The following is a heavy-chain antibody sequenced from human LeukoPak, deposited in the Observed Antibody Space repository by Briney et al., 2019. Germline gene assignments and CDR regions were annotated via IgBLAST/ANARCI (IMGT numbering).Heavy chain of an antibody. Sequence: SETLSLTCTVSGGSFTNYWIWIRQPPGRGLEYIGHIYYTGTTDYNPSLKSRVTMSVDTSKSQFSLRLISVTASDTAVYFCAGAPKQHYFDYWGQGTLVAVSS. J-gene: IGHJ4*02. V-gene: IGHV4-59*01. CDR1: GGSFTNY. CDR2: IYYTGTT. CDR3: AGAPKQHYFDY.